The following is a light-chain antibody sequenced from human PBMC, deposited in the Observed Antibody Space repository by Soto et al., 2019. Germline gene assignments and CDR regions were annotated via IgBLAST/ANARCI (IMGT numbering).Light chain of an antibody. CDR1: QSFSSSY. J-gene: IGKJ1*01. V-gene: IGKV3-20*01. CDR3: QQYGTSSWT. Sequence: EIVVTQSPCTLSLSPGERATLSCRASQSFSSSYLAWYQQKPGQAPGLLISGASTRSTGIPDRFSGSGSGTDFTLPISRLGPEDFAVYYCQQYGTSSWTFGQGTQVEIQ. CDR2: GAS.